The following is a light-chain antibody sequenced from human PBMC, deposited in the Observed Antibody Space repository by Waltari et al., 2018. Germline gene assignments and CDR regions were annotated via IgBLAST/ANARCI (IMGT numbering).Light chain of an antibody. CDR1: DSHVGAYDF. Sequence: QSALTQPASVSGPPGQSITISCPGTDSHVGAYDFASWYQQHPGKAPHLIIYEVSNRPSGISNRFSASKSGNTASLTISGLQAEDEADYYCSSYTTSSAPGVFGTGTRVTVL. J-gene: IGLJ1*01. CDR3: SSYTTSSAPGV. V-gene: IGLV2-14*01. CDR2: EVS.